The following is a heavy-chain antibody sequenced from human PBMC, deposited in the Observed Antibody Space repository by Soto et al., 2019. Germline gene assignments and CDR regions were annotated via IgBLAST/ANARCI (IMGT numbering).Heavy chain of an antibody. Sequence: SETLSLTCTVSGGSISSYYWGWIRQPPGKGLEWIGYIYYSGSTNYNPSLKSRVTISVDTSKNQFSLKLSSATAADTAVYYCARSLRQYYYYYYMDVWGKGTTVTVSS. CDR2: IYYSGST. V-gene: IGHV4-59*01. D-gene: IGHD3-16*02. CDR3: ARSLRQYYYYYYMDV. J-gene: IGHJ6*03. CDR1: GGSISSYY.